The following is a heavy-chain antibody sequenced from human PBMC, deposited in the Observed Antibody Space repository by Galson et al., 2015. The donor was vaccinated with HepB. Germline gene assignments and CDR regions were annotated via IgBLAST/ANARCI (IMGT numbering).Heavy chain of an antibody. Sequence: SLRLSCAASGFTLSSYAMHWVRQAPGQGLEWVAVTSSDVGDKYYGDSVKGRFTISRDNSKSTLYLQMNSLRPEDTAVYYCARAPVATINYYFYLEVWGKGTTVTVSS. CDR1: GFTLSSYA. CDR2: TSSDVGDK. CDR3: ARAPVATINYYFYLEV. D-gene: IGHD5-12*01. V-gene: IGHV3-30*03. J-gene: IGHJ6*03.